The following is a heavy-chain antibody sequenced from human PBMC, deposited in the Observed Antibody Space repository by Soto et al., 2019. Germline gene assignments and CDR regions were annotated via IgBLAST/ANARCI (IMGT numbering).Heavy chain of an antibody. CDR1: GLAFRNYA. CDR2: MSKGGNNT. D-gene: IGHD1-1*01. V-gene: IGHV3-30-3*01. Sequence: GRPLRLSYLTAGLAFRNYAIHWVRQGPGKGLRAVAFMSKGGNNTYYIDSVRGRFTISRDNSRNTVYLQMNSLTFEDTAVYYCARAQGTTGCFDSWGQGALVTVSS. J-gene: IGHJ4*02. CDR3: ARAQGTTGCFDS.